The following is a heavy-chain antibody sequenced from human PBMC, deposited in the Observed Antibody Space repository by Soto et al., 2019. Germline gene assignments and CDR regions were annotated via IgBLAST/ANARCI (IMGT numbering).Heavy chain of an antibody. V-gene: IGHV4-59*08. CDR2: IYYRGST. Sequence: PSETLSLTCTVSGASINSYYWSWIRQPPGKGLEWIGYIYYRGSTQYNPSLERRVTMSIDTSKSHLSLNLSSVTAADTAVYYCARLWPPVAKDYPDPGTLVTGSS. J-gene: IGHJ4*02. CDR1: GASINSYY. D-gene: IGHD2-15*01. CDR3: ARLWPPVAKDY.